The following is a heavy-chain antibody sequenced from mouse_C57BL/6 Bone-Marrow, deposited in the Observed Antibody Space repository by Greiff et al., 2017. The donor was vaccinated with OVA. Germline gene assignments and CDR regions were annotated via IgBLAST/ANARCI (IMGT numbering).Heavy chain of an antibody. Sequence: VQRVESGEGLVKPGGSLKLSCAASGFTFSSYAMSWVRQTPEKRLEWVAYISSGGDYIYYADTVKGRFTISRDNARNTLYLQMSGLKSDDTAMYYCTRFDYDAMDYWGQGTSVTVSS. J-gene: IGHJ4*01. CDR3: TRFDYDAMDY. CDR2: ISSGGDYI. V-gene: IGHV5-9-1*02. D-gene: IGHD1-1*01. CDR1: GFTFSSYA.